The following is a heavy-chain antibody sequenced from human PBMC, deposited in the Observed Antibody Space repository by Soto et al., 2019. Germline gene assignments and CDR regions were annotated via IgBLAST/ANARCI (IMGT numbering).Heavy chain of an antibody. CDR3: ARARLYYDYSNYWFDP. V-gene: IGHV1-18*01. Sequence: ASVKVSCKASGYTFTSYGISWVRQAPGQGLEWMGWISAYNANTNYAQKLQGRVTMTTDTSTSTAYMELRSLRSDDTGVYYCARARLYYDYSNYWFDPWGQGTLVTVSS. J-gene: IGHJ5*02. CDR2: ISAYNANT. CDR1: GYTFTSYG. D-gene: IGHD4-4*01.